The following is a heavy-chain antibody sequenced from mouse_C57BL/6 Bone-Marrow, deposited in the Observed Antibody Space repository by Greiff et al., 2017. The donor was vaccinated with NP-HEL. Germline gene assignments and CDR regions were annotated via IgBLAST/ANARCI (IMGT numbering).Heavy chain of an antibody. V-gene: IGHV3-6*01. CDR3: AIYGSSYDWYFDV. Sequence: DVQLQESGPGLVKPSQSLSLPCSFTGSSITSGYYWNWIRPFPGHNLEWMGYISYDGSNNYNPSLKNRISITRDTSKNQFFLKLNSVTTEDTATYYCAIYGSSYDWYFDVWGTGTTVTVSS. CDR2: ISYDGSN. CDR1: GSSITSGYY. D-gene: IGHD1-1*01. J-gene: IGHJ1*03.